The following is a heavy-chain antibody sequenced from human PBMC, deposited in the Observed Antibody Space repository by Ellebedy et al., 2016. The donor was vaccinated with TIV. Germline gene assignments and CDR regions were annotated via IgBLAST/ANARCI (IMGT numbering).Heavy chain of an antibody. V-gene: IGHV4-4*02. CDR2: IYHSGST. J-gene: IGHJ4*02. CDR1: GGSITNNW. Sequence: MPGGSLRLSCAVSGGSITNNWWSWVRQPPGKGLEWIGEIYHSGSTKYNPSLKSRVTISLDKSKSQFSLRLSSVTAADTAVYYCARSGGWYTPYDYWGQGTLATVSS. CDR3: ARSGGWYTPYDY. D-gene: IGHD6-19*01.